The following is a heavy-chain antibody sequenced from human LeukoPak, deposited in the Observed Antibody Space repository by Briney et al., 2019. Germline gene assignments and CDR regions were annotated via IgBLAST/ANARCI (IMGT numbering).Heavy chain of an antibody. Sequence: GGSLRLSCAASGFTFSSYSMNWVRQAPGKGLEWVSSISSSSSYIYYADSVKGRFTISRDNAKNSLHLQMNSLRAEDTAVYYCAKVAKYYYGSETYYFFEHWGQGTPVTASS. D-gene: IGHD3-10*01. CDR2: ISSSSSYI. V-gene: IGHV3-21*01. J-gene: IGHJ4*02. CDR3: AKVAKYYYGSETYYFFEH. CDR1: GFTFSSYS.